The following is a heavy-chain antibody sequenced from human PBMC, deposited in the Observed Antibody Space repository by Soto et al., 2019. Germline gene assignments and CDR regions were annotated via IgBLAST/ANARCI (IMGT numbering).Heavy chain of an antibody. CDR3: ARDLYDFWSGYLYYYGMDV. V-gene: IGHV1-2*02. CDR2: INPNSGGT. J-gene: IGHJ6*02. Sequence: ASVKVSCKASGYTFTGHYMHWVRQAPGQGLEWMGWINPNSGGTNYAQKFQGRVTMTRDTSISTAYMELSRLRSDDTAVYYCARDLYDFWSGYLYYYGMDVWGQGTTVTVSS. D-gene: IGHD3-3*01. CDR1: GYTFTGHY.